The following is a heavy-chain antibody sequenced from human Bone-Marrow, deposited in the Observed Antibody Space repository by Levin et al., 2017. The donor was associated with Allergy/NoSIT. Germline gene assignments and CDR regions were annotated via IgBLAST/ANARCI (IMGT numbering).Heavy chain of an antibody. Sequence: MAGGSLRLSCTASGFTFSDDYMAWIRQAPGKGLEWVSYISSSGSNADYAESMKGRFTISRDNAGNSLHLQLNSLRVEDTAVYHCARAALTKRFWHFDLWGRGTLVTVSS. CDR2: ISSSGSNA. CDR1: GFTFSDDY. J-gene: IGHJ2*01. CDR3: ARAALTKRFWHFDL. V-gene: IGHV3-11*01.